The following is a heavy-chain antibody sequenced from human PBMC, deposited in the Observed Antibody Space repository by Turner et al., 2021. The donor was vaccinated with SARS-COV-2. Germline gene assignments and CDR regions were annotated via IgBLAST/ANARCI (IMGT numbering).Heavy chain of an antibody. Sequence: EVQLLESGGGLVQPGGSLRLSCAASGFTFSSYAMSWVRQAPGKGLEWVSAISGSGGSTYYADSVKGRFTISRDNSKNTLYRQMNSLRAEDTAVYYCAKDEYGDYGVGDYWGQGTLVTVSS. J-gene: IGHJ4*02. CDR1: GFTFSSYA. V-gene: IGHV3-23*01. CDR2: ISGSGGST. CDR3: AKDEYGDYGVGDY. D-gene: IGHD4-17*01.